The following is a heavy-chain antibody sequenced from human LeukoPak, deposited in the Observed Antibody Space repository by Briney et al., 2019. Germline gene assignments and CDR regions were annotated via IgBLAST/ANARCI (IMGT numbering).Heavy chain of an antibody. CDR1: GFTFSSYS. V-gene: IGHV3-21*01. D-gene: IGHD5-12*01. J-gene: IGHJ6*02. Sequence: GGSLRLSCAASGFTFSSYSMNWVRQAPGKGLEWVSSISSSSSYIYYADSVKGRFTISRDNARNSLYLQMNSLRAEDTAVYYCAREALSGYGHYGMDVWGQGTTVTVSS. CDR2: ISSSSSYI. CDR3: AREALSGYGHYGMDV.